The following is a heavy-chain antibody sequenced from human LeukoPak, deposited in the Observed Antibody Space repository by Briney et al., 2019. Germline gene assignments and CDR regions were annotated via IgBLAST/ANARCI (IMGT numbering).Heavy chain of an antibody. D-gene: IGHD6-13*01. Sequence: GGSLRLSCAASGFTFDDYGMSWVRQAPGEGLEWVSGINWNGGSTGYADSVKGRFTISRDNAKNSLYLQMDSLRAEDTALYYCARVGSSSWYYFDYWGQGTLVTVSS. CDR2: INWNGGST. V-gene: IGHV3-20*04. J-gene: IGHJ4*02. CDR1: GFTFDDYG. CDR3: ARVGSSSWYYFDY.